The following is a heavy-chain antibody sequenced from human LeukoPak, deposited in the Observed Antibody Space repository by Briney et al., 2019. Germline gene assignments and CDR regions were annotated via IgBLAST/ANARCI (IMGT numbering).Heavy chain of an antibody. Sequence: ASVKVSCKASGGTFSSYALSWVRQAPGQGLEWMGRIIPILALANYAQKFQGRVTITADKSTSTAYMELSSLRSEDTAVYYCARDWSGFGSYVSHFYWGQGTLVTVSS. D-gene: IGHD5-12*01. CDR2: IIPILALA. CDR3: ARDWSGFGSYVSHFY. J-gene: IGHJ4*02. V-gene: IGHV1-69*04. CDR1: GGTFSSYA.